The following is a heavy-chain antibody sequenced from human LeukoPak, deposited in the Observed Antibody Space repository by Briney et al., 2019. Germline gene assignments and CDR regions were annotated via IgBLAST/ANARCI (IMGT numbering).Heavy chain of an antibody. CDR3: ARAYDYKDWFDP. V-gene: IGHV1-2*02. J-gene: IGHJ5*02. D-gene: IGHD4-11*01. CDR2: INPNSGGT. Sequence: ASVKVSCKASGYTFAGYYMHWVRQAPGQGLEWMGWINPNSGGTNYAQKFQGRVTMTRDTSISTAYMELSRLRSDDTAVYYCARAYDYKDWFDPWGQGTLVTVSS. CDR1: GYTFAGYY.